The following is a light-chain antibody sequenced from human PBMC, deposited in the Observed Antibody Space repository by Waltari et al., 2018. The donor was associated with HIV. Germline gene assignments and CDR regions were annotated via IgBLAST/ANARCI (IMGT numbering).Light chain of an antibody. Sequence: QSVLTQPPSASGTPGQRVTISCSGSSSNIGSNYVFWYQQLPGTAPKLLIYRNNDRPSGVPDRFSGSKSGTSASLAISGLRSDDEADYYCGAWEDSLWVFGGGTKLTV. CDR3: GAWEDSLWV. V-gene: IGLV1-47*01. CDR2: RNN. J-gene: IGLJ3*02. CDR1: SSNIGSNY.